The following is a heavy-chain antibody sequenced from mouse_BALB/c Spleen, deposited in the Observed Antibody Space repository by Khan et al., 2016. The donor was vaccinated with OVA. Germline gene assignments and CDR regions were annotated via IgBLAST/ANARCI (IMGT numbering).Heavy chain of an antibody. Sequence: EVQLQESGPGLVKPSQSLSLTCTVTGYSITSEYTWNWIRQFPGNKLEWMGFISYSGNTRYNPSLKSRISITRDTSKNQFFLQLNSVTSEDTATYYGARKDYYDYDPFPYWGQGTLGTVSA. J-gene: IGHJ3*01. V-gene: IGHV3-2*02. D-gene: IGHD2-4*01. CDR1: GYSITSEYT. CDR3: ARKDYYDYDPFPY. CDR2: ISYSGNT.